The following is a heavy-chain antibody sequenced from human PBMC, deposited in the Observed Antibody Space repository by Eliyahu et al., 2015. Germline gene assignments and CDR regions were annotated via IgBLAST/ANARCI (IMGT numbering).Heavy chain of an antibody. CDR2: LRYDGTNE. V-gene: IGHV3-30*02. CDR3: SKDVLGAAAMDY. J-gene: IGHJ4*02. Sequence: QVQMVQSGGGVVQPGGSLRLSCAPSGLTLTRDDVFWVRQAPGKGLEWVACLRYDGTNEHYADSVTGRFTISRDISKNTFFLHMNRLRVDDTAIYYCSKDVLGAAAMDYWSQGTLVVVSS. CDR1: GLTLTRDD. D-gene: IGHD6-13*01.